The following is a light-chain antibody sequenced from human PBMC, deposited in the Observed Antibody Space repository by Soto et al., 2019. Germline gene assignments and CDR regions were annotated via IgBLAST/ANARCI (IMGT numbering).Light chain of an antibody. CDR2: GAS. V-gene: IGKV3-20*01. CDR3: QQCGSSST. CDR1: QSVSPSS. J-gene: IGKJ5*01. Sequence: EILLTQSPGTLSLSPGERATLSCRASQSVSPSSLAWYQQRPGQSPRLLIYGASSRATGIPDRFSGRGSGTDFTLIISRLEPEDFAVYYCQQCGSSSTFGQGTRLEIK.